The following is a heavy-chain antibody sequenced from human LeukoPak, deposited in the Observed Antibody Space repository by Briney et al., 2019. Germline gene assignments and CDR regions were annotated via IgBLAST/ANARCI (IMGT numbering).Heavy chain of an antibody. V-gene: IGHV3-21*01. CDR3: ARDLDDFWSGYYPCDY. CDR2: ISSSSGYI. Sequence: GGSLRLSFAASGFTFSSYSMNWVRQAPGKGLEWVSSISSSSGYIYYADSVKGRFTISRDNAKNSLYLQMNSLRAEDTAVYYCARDLDDFWSGYYPCDYWGQGTLVTVSS. J-gene: IGHJ4*02. CDR1: GFTFSSYS. D-gene: IGHD3-3*01.